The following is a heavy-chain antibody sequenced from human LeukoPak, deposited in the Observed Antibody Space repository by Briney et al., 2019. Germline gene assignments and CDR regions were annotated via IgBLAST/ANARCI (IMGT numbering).Heavy chain of an antibody. D-gene: IGHD1-26*01. J-gene: IGHJ6*02. V-gene: IGHV3-53*01. CDR1: QFTFSSYS. Sequence: GGSLRLSCAASQFTFSSYSLNWVRQAPGKGLEWVSVIYSGGSTYYADSVKGRFTISRDNSKNTLYLQMNSLRAEDTAVYYCARDSRLYSGSYSRIYYYGMDVWGQGTTVTVSS. CDR3: ARDSRLYSGSYSRIYYYGMDV. CDR2: IYSGGST.